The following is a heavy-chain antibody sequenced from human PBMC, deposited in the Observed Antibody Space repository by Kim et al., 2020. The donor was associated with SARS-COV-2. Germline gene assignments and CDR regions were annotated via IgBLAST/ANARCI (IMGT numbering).Heavy chain of an antibody. Sequence: SETLSLTCTVSGGSISSSSYYWGWIRQPPGKGLEWIGSIYYSGSTYYNPSLKSRVTISVDTSKNQFSLKLSSVTAADTAVYYCARPIIWFGELPPYYYGMDVWGQGTTVTVSS. V-gene: IGHV4-39*01. J-gene: IGHJ6*02. CDR2: IYYSGST. CDR3: ARPIIWFGELPPYYYGMDV. CDR1: GGSISSSSYY. D-gene: IGHD3-10*01.